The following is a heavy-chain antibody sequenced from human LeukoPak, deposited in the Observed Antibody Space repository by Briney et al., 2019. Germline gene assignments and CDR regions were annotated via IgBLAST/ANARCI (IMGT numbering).Heavy chain of an antibody. J-gene: IGHJ5*02. CDR1: GGSISSGDYY. Sequence: SETLSLTCTVSGGSISSGDYYWSRLRQPPEKGLEWIGYIYYSGSTYYNPSLKSRVTISVDMSKNQFSLKLSSVTAADTAMYYCASAYDRSGYLTGFDPWGQGTLVTVSS. V-gene: IGHV4-30-4*01. D-gene: IGHD3-22*01. CDR2: IYYSGST. CDR3: ASAYDRSGYLTGFDP.